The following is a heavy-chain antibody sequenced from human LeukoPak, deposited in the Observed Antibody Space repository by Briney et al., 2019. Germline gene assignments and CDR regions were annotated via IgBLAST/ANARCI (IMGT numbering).Heavy chain of an antibody. CDR1: GGSISCSSYY. Sequence: PSETLSLTCTVSGGSISCSSYYWGWIRQPPGKGLEWIGSIYYSGSTYYNPSLKSRVTISVDTSKNQFSLKLSSVTAADTAVYYCARHRGMTTVAPFDYWGQGTLVTVSS. D-gene: IGHD4-23*01. CDR2: IYYSGST. V-gene: IGHV4-39*01. CDR3: ARHRGMTTVAPFDY. J-gene: IGHJ4*02.